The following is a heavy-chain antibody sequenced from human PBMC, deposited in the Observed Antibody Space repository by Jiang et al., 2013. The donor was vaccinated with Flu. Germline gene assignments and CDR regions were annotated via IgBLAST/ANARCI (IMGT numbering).Heavy chain of an antibody. CDR1: GFTFSSYG. V-gene: IGHV3-33*01. CDR2: IWYDGSNK. Sequence: RSLRLSCAASGFTFSSYGMHWVRQAPGKGLEWVAVIWYDGSNKYYADSVKGRFTISRDNSKNTLYLQMNSLRAEDTAVYYCARVLWFGELYDLDYWGQGTLVTVSS. D-gene: IGHD3-10*01. CDR3: ARVLWFGELYDLDY. J-gene: IGHJ4*02.